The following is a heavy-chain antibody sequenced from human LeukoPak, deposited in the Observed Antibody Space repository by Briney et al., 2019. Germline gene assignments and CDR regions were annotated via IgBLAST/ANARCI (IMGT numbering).Heavy chain of an antibody. Sequence: ASVKVSCKASGYTFTGYYKHWVRQAPGQGLEWMGWINPNSGGANYAQKFQGWVTMTRDTSISTAYMELSRLRSDDTAVYYCASGGCSGGSCYGGFWFDPWGQGTLVTVSS. CDR1: GYTFTGYY. J-gene: IGHJ5*02. D-gene: IGHD2-15*01. V-gene: IGHV1-2*04. CDR2: INPNSGGA. CDR3: ASGGCSGGSCYGGFWFDP.